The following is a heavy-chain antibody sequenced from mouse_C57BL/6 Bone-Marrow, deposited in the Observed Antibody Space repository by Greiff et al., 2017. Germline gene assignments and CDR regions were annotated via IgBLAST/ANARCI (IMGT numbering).Heavy chain of an antibody. Sequence: QVQLQQPGAELERPGTSVKLSCKASGYTFTSYWMHWVKQRPGQGLEWIGVIDPSDSYTNYNQKFKGKATLTVDTSSSTAYMQLSSLTSEDSAVYYCARNDDYDLFAYWGQGTLVTVSA. CDR1: GYTFTSYW. V-gene: IGHV1-59*01. CDR3: ARNDDYDLFAY. J-gene: IGHJ3*01. CDR2: IDPSDSYT. D-gene: IGHD2-4*01.